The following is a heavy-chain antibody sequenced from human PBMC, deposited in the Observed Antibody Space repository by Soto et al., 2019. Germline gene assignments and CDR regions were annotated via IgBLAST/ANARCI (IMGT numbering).Heavy chain of an antibody. CDR1: GFTFSSYG. CDR3: AKDTRQGTGTRRGMDV. CDR2: ITDSGSSK. J-gene: IGHJ6*02. V-gene: IGHV3-30*18. D-gene: IGHD1-7*01. Sequence: PGGSLRLSCAASGFTFSSYGMHWVRQAPGKGLEWVAVITDSGSSKYYADSVKGRFTISRDNSKNTLYLQMNSLRAEDTAVYYCAKDTRQGTGTRRGMDVWGQGTTVTVS.